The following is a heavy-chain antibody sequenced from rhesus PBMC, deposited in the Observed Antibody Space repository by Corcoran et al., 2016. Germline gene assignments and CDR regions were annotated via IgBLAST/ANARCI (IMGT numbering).Heavy chain of an antibody. CDR2: IYGRSTST. CDR1: GGSISDSYR. CDR3: AREVAAAGPFDY. V-gene: IGHV4S10*01. J-gene: IGHJ4*01. Sequence: QVQLQESGPGVVKPSETLSLTCAVSGGSISDSYRWSWIRQPPGTGLEWIGYIYGRSTSTNYNPSLKSRVTISKDTSKNQFALKLSSVTAADTAVYYCAREVAAAGPFDYWGQGVLVTVSS. D-gene: IGHD6S26*01.